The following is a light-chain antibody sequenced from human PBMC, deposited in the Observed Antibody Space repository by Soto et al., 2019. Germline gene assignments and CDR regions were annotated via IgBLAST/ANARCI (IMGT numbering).Light chain of an antibody. CDR1: RRISRT. CDR3: HQSTNWPPCT. V-gene: IGKV3-15*01. CDR2: GAS. J-gene: IGKJ1*01. Sequence: EVGVTQSPATLYVSPGDRATLSCRASRRISRTFAWYQQKPGQAPRLLLYGASTRATGIPARFSGSGSETELTLTLSHLQSEDFAVYYCHQSTNWPPCTFGQGTKVAIK.